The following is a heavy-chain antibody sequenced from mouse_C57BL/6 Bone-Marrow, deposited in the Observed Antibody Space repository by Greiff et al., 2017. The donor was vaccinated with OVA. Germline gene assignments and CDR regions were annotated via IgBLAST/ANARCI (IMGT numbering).Heavy chain of an antibody. CDR2: INPNNGGT. CDR1: GYTFTDYY. V-gene: IGHV1-26*01. Sequence: EVQLQQSGPELVKPGASVKISCKASGYTFTDYYMNWVKQSHGKSLEWIGDINPNNGGTSYNQKFKGKATLTVDKSSSTAYMELRSLTSEDSAVYYCARKKLLHGYFDVWGTGTTVTVSS. J-gene: IGHJ1*03. CDR3: ARKKLLHGYFDV. D-gene: IGHD2-12*01.